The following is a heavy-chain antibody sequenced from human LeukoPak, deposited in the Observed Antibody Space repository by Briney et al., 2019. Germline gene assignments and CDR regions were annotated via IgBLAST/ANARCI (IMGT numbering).Heavy chain of an antibody. Sequence: SETLSLTCAVYGGSFSGYYWSWIRQPPGKGLEWIGETNHSGSTNYNPSLKSRVTISVDTSKNQFSLKLSSVTAADTAVYYCARGAIAAAGTEWFDPWGQGTLVTVSS. CDR1: GGSFSGYY. CDR2: TNHSGST. V-gene: IGHV4-34*01. D-gene: IGHD6-13*01. CDR3: ARGAIAAAGTEWFDP. J-gene: IGHJ5*02.